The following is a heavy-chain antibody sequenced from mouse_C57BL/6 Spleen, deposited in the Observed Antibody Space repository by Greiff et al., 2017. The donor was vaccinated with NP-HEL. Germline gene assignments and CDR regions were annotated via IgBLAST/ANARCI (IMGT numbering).Heavy chain of an antibody. CDR1: GFTFSNYW. CDR3: TASVIGV. J-gene: IGHJ1*03. V-gene: IGHV6-3*01. D-gene: IGHD6-1*01. CDR2: IRLKSDNYAT. Sequence: EVQGVESGGGLVQPGGSMKLSCVASGFTFSNYWMNWVRQSPEKGLEWVAQIRLKSDNYATHYAESVKGRFTISRDDSKSSVYLQMNNLRAEDTGIYYCTASVIGVWGTGTTVTVSS.